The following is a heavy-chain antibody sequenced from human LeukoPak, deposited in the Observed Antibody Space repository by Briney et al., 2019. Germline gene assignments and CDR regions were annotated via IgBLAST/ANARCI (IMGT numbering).Heavy chain of an antibody. CDR2: INHSGST. CDR3: ARGGGIAAAGDY. V-gene: IGHV4-34*01. Sequence: SETLSLTCAVYGGSFSGYYWSWIRQTPGKGLEWIGEINHSGSTNYNPSLKSRVTISVDTSKNQFSLKLSSVTAADTAVYYCARGGGIAAAGDYWGQGTLVTVSS. J-gene: IGHJ4*02. CDR1: GGSFSGYY. D-gene: IGHD6-13*01.